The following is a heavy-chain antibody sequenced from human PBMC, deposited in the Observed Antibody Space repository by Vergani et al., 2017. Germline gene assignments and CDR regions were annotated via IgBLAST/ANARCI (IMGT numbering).Heavy chain of an antibody. CDR3: AREYYYDSSGYYDY. V-gene: IGHV3-48*04. J-gene: IGHJ4*02. D-gene: IGHD3-22*01. CDR1: GFTFSSYS. Sequence: EVQLVESGGGLVQPGGSLRLSCAASGFTFSSYSMNWVRQAPGKGLEGVSYISSSSSTIYYADSWKGRFTISRDNAKNSWYLQMNSLRAEDTAVYYCAREYYYDSSGYYDYWGQGTLVTVSS. CDR2: ISSSSSTI.